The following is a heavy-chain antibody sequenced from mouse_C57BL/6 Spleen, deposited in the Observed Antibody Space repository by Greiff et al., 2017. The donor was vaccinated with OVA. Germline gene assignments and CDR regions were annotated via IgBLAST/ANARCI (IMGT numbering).Heavy chain of an antibody. J-gene: IGHJ3*01. CDR2: ISDGGSYT. D-gene: IGHD2-4*01. CDR3: ARPSLYYDYDGFAY. V-gene: IGHV5-4*01. Sequence: EVQLVESGGGLVKPGGSLKLSCAASGFTFSSYAMSWVRQTPEKRLEWVATISDGGSYTYYPDNVKGRFTISRDNAKNNLYLQMSHLKSEDTAMYYCARPSLYYDYDGFAYWGQGTLVTVSA. CDR1: GFTFSSYA.